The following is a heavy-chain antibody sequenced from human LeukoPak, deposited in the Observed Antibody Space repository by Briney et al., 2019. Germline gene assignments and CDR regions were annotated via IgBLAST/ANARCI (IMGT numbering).Heavy chain of an antibody. CDR2: IYPGDSDT. V-gene: IGHV5-51*01. Sequence: GESLKISCKGSGYSFTSYWIGWVRQMPGKGLECMGIIYPGDSDTRYSPSFQGQVTISADKSISTAYLQWSSLKASDTAMYYCARQPNYYDSSGSYYGYWGQGTLVTVSS. J-gene: IGHJ4*02. CDR1: GYSFTSYW. CDR3: ARQPNYYDSSGSYYGY. D-gene: IGHD3-22*01.